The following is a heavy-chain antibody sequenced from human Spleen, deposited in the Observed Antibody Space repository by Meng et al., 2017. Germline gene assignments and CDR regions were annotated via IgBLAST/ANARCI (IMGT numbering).Heavy chain of an antibody. CDR3: ARGGDYVDTQDWFDP. CDR1: GYTFTSSA. Sequence: QVQRVQPGDGVKKPGPAVKVACQAFGYTFTSSAIHWVRQAPGQSLEWMGWMNPNSGNTGYAQKFQGRVTMTRNTSISTAYMELSSLRSEDTAVYYCARGGDYVDTQDWFDPWGQGTLVTVSS. J-gene: IGHJ5*02. V-gene: IGHV1-8*02. CDR2: MNPNSGNT. D-gene: IGHD4-17*01.